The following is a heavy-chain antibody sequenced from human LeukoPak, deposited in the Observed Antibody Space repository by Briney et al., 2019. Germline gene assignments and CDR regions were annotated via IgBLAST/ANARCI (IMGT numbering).Heavy chain of an antibody. CDR2: IYYSGST. CDR3: ARGYGSGSYYNGDFDP. Sequence: SETLSLTCTVSGGSISSSSYYWGWIRQPPGKGLEWIGSIYYSGSTYYNPSLKSRVTISVDTSKNQFSLKLSSVTAADTAVYYCARGYGSGSYYNGDFDPWGQGTLVTVSS. J-gene: IGHJ5*02. V-gene: IGHV4-39*01. D-gene: IGHD3-10*01. CDR1: GGSISSSSYY.